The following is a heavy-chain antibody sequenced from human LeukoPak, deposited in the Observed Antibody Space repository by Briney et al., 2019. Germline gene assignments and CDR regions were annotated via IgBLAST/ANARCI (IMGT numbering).Heavy chain of an antibody. CDR2: IRYDGRNK. CDR3: AKDLRAVVIGSPLDY. J-gene: IGHJ4*02. D-gene: IGHD2-2*01. Sequence: GGSLRLSCAASAFTFSSYGMHWVRLDPGKGLEWVAFIRYDGRNKYYAVSVKGRFTISRDNSKNTLYLQMNSLRAEDTAMYYCAKDLRAVVIGSPLDYWGQGILVTVSS. CDR1: AFTFSSYG. V-gene: IGHV3-30*02.